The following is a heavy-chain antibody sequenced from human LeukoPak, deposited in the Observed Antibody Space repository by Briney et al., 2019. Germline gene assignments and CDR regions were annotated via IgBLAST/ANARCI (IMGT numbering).Heavy chain of an antibody. V-gene: IGHV1-2*02. CDR3: AGPLSTIWNSFDI. J-gene: IGHJ3*02. CDR1: GYTFTPYY. D-gene: IGHD2/OR15-2a*01. CDR2: INPNGGGT. Sequence: ASVKVSCKASGYTFTPYYIHWVRQAPGQGLEWMGWINPNGGGTSYAQKFQGRVTMTRDTSITTAYMNLSRLTSDDTAVYYCAGPLSTIWNSFDIWGQGTMVTVSS.